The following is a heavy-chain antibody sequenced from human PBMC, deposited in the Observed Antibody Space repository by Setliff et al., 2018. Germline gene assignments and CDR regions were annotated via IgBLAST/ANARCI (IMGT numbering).Heavy chain of an antibody. J-gene: IGHJ4*02. Sequence: PSETLSLTCSVSGYSISSGYYWGWIRQPPGKGLEWIGSIYHNGNSYYNPSLKSRVTISVDTSKNQFSLKLSSVTAADTAVYYCARLGYRGDLDYWGQGTLVTVSS. D-gene: IGHD5-12*01. CDR1: GYSISSGYY. V-gene: IGHV4-38-2*01. CDR3: ARLGYRGDLDY. CDR2: IYHNGNS.